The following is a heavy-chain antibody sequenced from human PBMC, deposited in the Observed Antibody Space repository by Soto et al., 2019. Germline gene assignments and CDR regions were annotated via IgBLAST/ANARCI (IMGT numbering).Heavy chain of an antibody. CDR3: ARRTPPGSYYFDY. CDR2: IYYSGSP. V-gene: IGHV4-39*01. Sequence: PSETLSLTCTVSGGSISSSNYYWGWIRQPPGKGLEWIGSIYYSGSPYYNPSLNSRVTISVDTSKNQFSLKLSSVTAADTAVYYCARRTPPGSYYFDYWGQGTLVTVS. J-gene: IGHJ4*02. D-gene: IGHD1-26*01. CDR1: GGSISSSNYY.